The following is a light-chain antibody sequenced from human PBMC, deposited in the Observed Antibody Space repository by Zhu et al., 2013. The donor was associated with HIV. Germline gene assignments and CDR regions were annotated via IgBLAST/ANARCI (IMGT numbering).Light chain of an antibody. J-gene: IGKJ1*01. CDR1: QAIRKY. Sequence: DIQMTQSPSTLSPSIGDRVTITCRASQAIRKYLAWYQQTAGKAPKLLLYKASHLEIGVPSRFSGSGSGTEFTLTINSLQPDDFATYYCQHYNSDSQTFGQGTKVEI. V-gene: IGKV1-5*03. CDR2: KAS. CDR3: QHYNSDSQT.